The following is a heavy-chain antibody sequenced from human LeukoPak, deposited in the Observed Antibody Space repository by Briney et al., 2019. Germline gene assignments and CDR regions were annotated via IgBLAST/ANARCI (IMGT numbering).Heavy chain of an antibody. J-gene: IGHJ4*02. V-gene: IGHV4-59*01. CDR1: GGSISSYY. Sequence: PSETLSLTCTVSGGSISSYYWSWIRQPPGKGLEWIGYIYYSGSTNYSPSLKSRVTISVDTSKNQFSLKLSSVTAADTAVYYCASLGATVDYWGQGTLVTVSS. CDR2: IYYSGST. D-gene: IGHD1-26*01. CDR3: ASLGATVDY.